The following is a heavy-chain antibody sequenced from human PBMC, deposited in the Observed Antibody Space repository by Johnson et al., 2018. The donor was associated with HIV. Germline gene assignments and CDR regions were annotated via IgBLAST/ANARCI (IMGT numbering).Heavy chain of an antibody. CDR3: ARDGSSWITGKFDAFDI. Sequence: QVQLVESGGGLVQPGGSLRLSCAASGFTFSDYYISWIRQAPGKGLELISYISNGGSNIFYADSVKGRFTISRDNAKNSLVLQMNSLRAEDTAVYFCARDGSSWITGKFDAFDIWGQGTMVTVSS. CDR1: GFTFSDYY. V-gene: IGHV3-11*04. J-gene: IGHJ3*02. D-gene: IGHD6-13*01. CDR2: ISNGGSNI.